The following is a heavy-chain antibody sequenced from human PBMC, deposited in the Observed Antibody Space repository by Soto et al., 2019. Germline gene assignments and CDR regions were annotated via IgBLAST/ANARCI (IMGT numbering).Heavy chain of an antibody. CDR1: GFIFNRYA. CDR3: AKGFHTGWYSEL. CDR2: VTDSGSST. Sequence: GGSLRLSCAASGFIFNRYAMIWVRQAPGKGLEWVSAVTDSGSSTYYADSVKGRFTISRDNSKSTLSLQMNNLRAEDTALYFCAKGFHTGWYSELWGQGILVTVSS. J-gene: IGHJ4*02. D-gene: IGHD6-19*01. V-gene: IGHV3-23*01.